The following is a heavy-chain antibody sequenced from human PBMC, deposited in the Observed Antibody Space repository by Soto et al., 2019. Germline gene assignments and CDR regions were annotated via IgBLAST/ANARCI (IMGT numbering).Heavy chain of an antibody. V-gene: IGHV3-30-3*01. Sequence: QVQLVESGGGVVQPGRSLRLSCAASGFIFSNYVMYWVRQAPGKGLEWVAFMSYDGTTKYYADSVKGRFTISRDNSKNTLYLQMNSLRPEDTGLYYCAREVLWSRYFDYWGQGTRVTVSS. CDR3: AREVLWSRYFDY. CDR2: MSYDGTTK. D-gene: IGHD3-10*01. J-gene: IGHJ4*02. CDR1: GFIFSNYV.